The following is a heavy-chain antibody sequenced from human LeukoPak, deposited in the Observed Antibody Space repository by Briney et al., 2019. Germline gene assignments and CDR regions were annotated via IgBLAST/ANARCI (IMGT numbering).Heavy chain of an antibody. V-gene: IGHV3-74*01. Sequence: PGGSLRLSCAASGFTFSSYWMHWVRQAPGKGLVWVSRINTDGSSTSYADSVKGRFTISRDNAKNTLYLQMNSLRAEDTAVYYCARSASIAARYEAYYYYYMDVWGKGTTVTVSS. D-gene: IGHD6-6*01. CDR1: GFTFSSYW. CDR3: ARSASIAARYEAYYYYYMDV. CDR2: INTDGSST. J-gene: IGHJ6*03.